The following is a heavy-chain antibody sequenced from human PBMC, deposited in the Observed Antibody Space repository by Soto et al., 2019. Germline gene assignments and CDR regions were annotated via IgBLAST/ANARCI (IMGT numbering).Heavy chain of an antibody. Sequence: SETLSLTCTVSGGSISNFYWSWIRQPPGKGLEWIGYVYYTGNTSYNPSLKRRVTFSADSSRGQFSLRLNSVTAADTAVYYCARTFLGLVLLVYSFVDYYYYMAVWGKGTPVTVSS. V-gene: IGHV4-59*08. CDR2: VYYTGNT. D-gene: IGHD3-16*01. J-gene: IGHJ6*03. CDR1: GGSISNFY. CDR3: ARTFLGLVLLVYSFVDYYYYMAV.